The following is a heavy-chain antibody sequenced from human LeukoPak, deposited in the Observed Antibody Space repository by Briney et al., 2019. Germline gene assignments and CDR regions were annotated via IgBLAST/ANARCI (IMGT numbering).Heavy chain of an antibody. CDR1: GGSFSDHY. J-gene: IGHJ4*02. CDR3: ARKASHYSYGLRAIDY. Sequence: PSETLSLTCAVYGGSFSDHYWNWIRQPSGKGLEWIGEINHSGTTNYNASLKSRVTISVDTSKNHFSLKLNPMTAADTAVYYCARKASHYSYGLRAIDYWGQGNLVTVSS. V-gene: IGHV4-34*01. D-gene: IGHD5-18*01. CDR2: INHSGTT.